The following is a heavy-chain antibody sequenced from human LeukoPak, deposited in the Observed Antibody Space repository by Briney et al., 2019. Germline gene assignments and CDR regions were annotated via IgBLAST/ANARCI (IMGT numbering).Heavy chain of an antibody. CDR2: INHSGST. V-gene: IGHV4-34*01. J-gene: IGHJ4*02. Sequence: PSETLSLTCAVYGGSFSGYYWSWIRQPPGKGLEWIGEINHSGSTNYNPSLKSRVTISVDTSKNQFSLKLSSVTAADTAVYYCARGGGGIERSWCLFFGYWGQGTLVTVSS. CDR3: ARGGGGIERSWCLFFGY. D-gene: IGHD4-23*01. CDR1: GGSFSGYY.